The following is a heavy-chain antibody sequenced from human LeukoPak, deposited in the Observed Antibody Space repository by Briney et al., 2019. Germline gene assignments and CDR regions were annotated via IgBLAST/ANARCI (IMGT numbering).Heavy chain of an antibody. CDR3: AREGSYYFDC. V-gene: IGHV3-21*01. Sequence: PGGSLRLSCTASGFTFSSYNMNWVRQAPGKGLEWVASISGSGSYISYVDSVKGRFTISRDNAKNSLSLQMNSLRAEDTAVYYCAREGSYYFDCWGQGTLVTVSS. CDR2: ISGSGSYI. J-gene: IGHJ4*02. CDR1: GFTFSSYN.